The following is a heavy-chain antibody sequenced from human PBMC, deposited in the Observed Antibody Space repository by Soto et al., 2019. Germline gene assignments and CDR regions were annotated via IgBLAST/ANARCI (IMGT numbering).Heavy chain of an antibody. Sequence: PSETLSLTCAVYGGSFSGYYWSWIRQPPGKGLEWIGEINHSGSTNYNPSLKSRVTISVDTSKNQFSLKLSSVTAANTAVYYCARDMVRGVIIMPRYYFDYWGQGTLVTVSS. D-gene: IGHD3-10*01. V-gene: IGHV4-34*01. CDR3: ARDMVRGVIIMPRYYFDY. CDR1: GGSFSGYY. CDR2: INHSGST. J-gene: IGHJ4*02.